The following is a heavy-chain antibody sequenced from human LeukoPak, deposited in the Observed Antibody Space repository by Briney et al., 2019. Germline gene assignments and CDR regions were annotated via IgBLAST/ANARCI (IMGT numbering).Heavy chain of an antibody. J-gene: IGHJ6*03. CDR1: GFTFSSYE. D-gene: IGHD6-13*01. CDR2: ISSSGSTI. Sequence: GGSLRLSCAASGFTFSSYEMNWVRQAPGKGLEWVSYISSSGSTIYYADSVKGRFTISRDNAKNSLYLQMNSLRAEDTAVYYCARPCSSSWYRSVYYYSYYMDVWGKGTTVTVSS. CDR3: ARPCSSSWYRSVYYYSYYMDV. V-gene: IGHV3-48*03.